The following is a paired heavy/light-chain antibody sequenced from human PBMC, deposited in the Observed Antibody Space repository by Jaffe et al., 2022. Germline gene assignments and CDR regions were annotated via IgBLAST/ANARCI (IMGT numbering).Light chain of an antibody. V-gene: IGLV1-51*02. CDR2: EDN. Sequence: QSVLTQPPSVSAAPGQKVTISCSGSSSNIVNNYASWYQQLPGTAPKLLIYEDNKRPSGIPDRFSGSKSGTSATLGITGLQTGDEADYYCGTWDSSLSTVVFGGGTKLTVL. CDR3: GTWDSSLSTVV. CDR1: SSNIVNNY. J-gene: IGLJ2*01.
Heavy chain of an antibody. CDR3: ARHSWVGGNHYFDY. D-gene: IGHD2-15*01. J-gene: IGHJ4*02. Sequence: QLQLQESGPGLVKPSETLSLTCTVSGDSISRSSHYWGWIRQPPGKGLEWIGNTYYTGSTYCNPSLKSRVTISVDTSKNQFSLRLSSVTAADTAVYYCARHSWVGGNHYFDYWGQGTLVTVSS. CDR2: TYYTGST. V-gene: IGHV4-39*01. CDR1: GDSISRSSHY.